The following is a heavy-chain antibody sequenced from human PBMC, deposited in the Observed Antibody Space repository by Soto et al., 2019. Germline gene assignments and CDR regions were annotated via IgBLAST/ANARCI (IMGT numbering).Heavy chain of an antibody. CDR3: AIYSVVVVISNYYYYYGMDV. Sequence: GASVKVSCNASGYTFTRYDINWVRQATGQGLEWMGWMNPNSGNTGYAQKFQGRVTMTRNTSISKAYMELSSLRSEDAAVYYCAIYSVVVVISNYYYYYGMDVWGQGTTVTVSS. D-gene: IGHD3-22*01. J-gene: IGHJ6*02. V-gene: IGHV1-8*01. CDR1: GYTFTRYD. CDR2: MNPNSGNT.